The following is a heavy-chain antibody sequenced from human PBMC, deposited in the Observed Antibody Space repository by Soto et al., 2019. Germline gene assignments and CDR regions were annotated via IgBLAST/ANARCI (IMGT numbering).Heavy chain of an antibody. D-gene: IGHD2-15*01. V-gene: IGHV3-9*01. J-gene: IGHJ6*03. CDR2: ISWNSGSI. Sequence: ESGGGLVQPGRSLRLSCAASGFTFDDYAMHWVRQAPGKGLEWVSGISWNSGSIGYADSVKGRFTISRDNAKNSLYLQMNSLRAEDTALYYCAKDMSGDYYYYYMDVWGKGTTVTVSS. CDR1: GFTFDDYA. CDR3: AKDMSGDYYYYYMDV.